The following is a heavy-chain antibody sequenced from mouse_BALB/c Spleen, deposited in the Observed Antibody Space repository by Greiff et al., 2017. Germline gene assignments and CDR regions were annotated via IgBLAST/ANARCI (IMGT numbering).Heavy chain of an antibody. CDR3: ARRARPFYAMDY. CDR1: GYTFSSYW. V-gene: IGHV1-9*01. Sequence: QVQLQQSGAELMKPGASVKISCKATGYTFSSYWIEWVKQRPGHGLEWIGEILPGSGSTNYNEKFKGKATFTADTSSNTAYMQLSSLTSEDSAVYYCARRARPFYAMDYWGQGTSVTVSS. D-gene: IGHD3-3*01. J-gene: IGHJ4*01. CDR2: ILPGSGST.